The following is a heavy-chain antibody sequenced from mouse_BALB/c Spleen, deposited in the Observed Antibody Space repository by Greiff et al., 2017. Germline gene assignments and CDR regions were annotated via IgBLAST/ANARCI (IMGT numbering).Heavy chain of an antibody. Sequence: EVKVVESGGGLVQPGGSLKLSCAASGFTFSSYTMSWVRQTPEKRLEWVAYISNGGGSTYYPDTVKGRFTISRDNAKNTLYLQMSSLKSEDTAMYYCARGYDGTHYYAMDYWGQGTSVTVSS. V-gene: IGHV5-12-2*01. CDR3: ARGYDGTHYYAMDY. CDR1: GFTFSSYT. J-gene: IGHJ4*01. CDR2: ISNGGGST. D-gene: IGHD2-14*01.